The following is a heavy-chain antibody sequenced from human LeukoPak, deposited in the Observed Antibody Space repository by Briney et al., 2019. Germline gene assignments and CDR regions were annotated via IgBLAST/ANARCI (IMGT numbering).Heavy chain of an antibody. V-gene: IGHV3-53*01. Sequence: PGGSLRLSCAASGFTVSSNYMNWVRQAPGKGLEWVSVIYSGGSTYYADSVKGRFTISRDDSKNTLYLQMNSLRAEDTAVYYCARVRAIGKAWFDPWGQGTLVTVSS. CDR1: GFTVSSNY. J-gene: IGHJ5*02. CDR3: ARVRAIGKAWFDP. D-gene: IGHD3-10*01. CDR2: IYSGGST.